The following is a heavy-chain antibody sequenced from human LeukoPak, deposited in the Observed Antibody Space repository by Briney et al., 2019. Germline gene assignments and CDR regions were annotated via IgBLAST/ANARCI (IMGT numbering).Heavy chain of an antibody. CDR3: ARGPGLYYYYGMDV. Sequence: SGGSLRLSCAASGFTFSSYAMSWVRQAPGKGLEWVSVIYSGGSTYYADSVKGRFTISRDNSKNTLYLQMNSLRAEDTAVYYCARGPGLYYYYGMDVWGQGTTVTVSS. CDR1: GFTFSSYA. D-gene: IGHD3/OR15-3a*01. J-gene: IGHJ6*02. CDR2: IYSGGST. V-gene: IGHV3-53*01.